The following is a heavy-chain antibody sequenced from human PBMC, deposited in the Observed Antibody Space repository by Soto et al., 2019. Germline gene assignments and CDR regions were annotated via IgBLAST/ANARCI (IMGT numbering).Heavy chain of an antibody. CDR2: IYYSGST. D-gene: IGHD3-3*01. J-gene: IGHJ5*02. V-gene: IGHV4-59*08. Sequence: SETLSLTCTVSGGSISSYYWSWIRQPPGKGLEWIGYIYYSGSTNYNPSLKSRVTISVDTSKNQFSLKLSSVTAADTAVYYCAAAYYDCWSGYYTGDSWLDPWGQGTLVTVSS. CDR3: AAAYYDCWSGYYTGDSWLDP. CDR1: GGSISSYY.